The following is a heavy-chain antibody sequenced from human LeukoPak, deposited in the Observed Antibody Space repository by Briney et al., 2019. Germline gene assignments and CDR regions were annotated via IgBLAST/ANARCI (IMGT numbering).Heavy chain of an antibody. D-gene: IGHD5-18*01. CDR2: ISSSSSYI. CDR1: GFTFSSYS. Sequence: GGSLRLSYAASGFTFSSYSMNWVRQAPGKGLEWVSSISSSSSYIYYADSVKGRFTISRDNAKNSLYLQMNSLRAEDTAVYYCARDYRGYSYVDYWGQGTLVTVSS. V-gene: IGHV3-21*01. CDR3: ARDYRGYSYVDY. J-gene: IGHJ4*02.